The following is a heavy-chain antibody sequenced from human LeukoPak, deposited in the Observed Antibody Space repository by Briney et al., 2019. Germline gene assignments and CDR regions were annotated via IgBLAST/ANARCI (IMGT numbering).Heavy chain of an antibody. CDR2: IYTSGST. Sequence: SETLSLTCTVSGGSISSYYWSWIRQPAGKGLEWIGRIYTSGSTNYNPPLKSRVTMSVDTSKNQFSLKLSSVTAADTAVYYCARGVALVPDYYYYGMDVWGQGTTVTVSS. CDR3: ARGVALVPDYYYYGMDV. V-gene: IGHV4-4*07. J-gene: IGHJ6*02. CDR1: GGSISSYY. D-gene: IGHD6-13*01.